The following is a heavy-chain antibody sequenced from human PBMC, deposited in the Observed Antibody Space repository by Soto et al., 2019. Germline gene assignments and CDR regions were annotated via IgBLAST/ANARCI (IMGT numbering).Heavy chain of an antibody. Sequence: QVQLVQSGAEVKKPGSSVKVSCKASGGTFSSYAISWVRQAPGQGLEWMGGIIPIFGTANYAQKFQGRVTITADKSASTAYMELGSLRSEDTAVYYCARVGGATVTTWCLIDYWVQGTLVTVSS. CDR3: ARVGGATVTTWCLIDY. J-gene: IGHJ4*02. CDR2: IIPIFGTA. V-gene: IGHV1-69*06. D-gene: IGHD4-17*01. CDR1: GGTFSSYA.